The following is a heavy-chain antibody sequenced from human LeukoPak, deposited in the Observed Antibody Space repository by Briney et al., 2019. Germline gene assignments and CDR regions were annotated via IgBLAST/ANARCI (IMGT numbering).Heavy chain of an antibody. CDR3: ATDLRQLVVFDY. CDR1: GCSLTELS. V-gene: IGHV1-24*01. D-gene: IGHD6-6*01. CDR2: FDPEDGET. J-gene: IGHJ4*02. Sequence: ASVKVSCKVSGCSLTELSMHWVRQAPGKGLEWMGGFDPEDGETIYAQKFQGRVTMTEDTSTDTAYMELSSLRSEDTAVYYCATDLRQLVVFDYWGQGTLVTVSS.